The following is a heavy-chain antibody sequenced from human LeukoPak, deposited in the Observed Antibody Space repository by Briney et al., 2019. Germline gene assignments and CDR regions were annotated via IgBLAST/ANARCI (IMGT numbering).Heavy chain of an antibody. CDR2: INPSGGST. CDR1: GYTFTSYY. Sequence: ASVKVSCKASGYTFTSYYMHWVRQAPGQGLEWMGIINPSGGSTSYAQKFQGRVTMTRDMSTSTVYMELSSLRSEDTAVYFCARGYYDSSDYEYFQHWGQGTLVTVSS. D-gene: IGHD3-22*01. V-gene: IGHV1-46*01. CDR3: ARGYYDSSDYEYFQH. J-gene: IGHJ1*01.